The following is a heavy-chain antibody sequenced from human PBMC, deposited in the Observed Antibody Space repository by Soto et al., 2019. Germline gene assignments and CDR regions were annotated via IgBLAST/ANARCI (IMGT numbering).Heavy chain of an antibody. D-gene: IGHD1-26*01. CDR1: GGSISSSSYY. CDR3: ARHAVGATTYYYYGMDV. V-gene: IGHV4-39*01. CDR2: IYYSGST. Sequence: TLSLTCTVSGGSISSSSYYWGWIRQPPGKGLEWIGSIYYSGSTYYNPSLKSRVTISVDTSKNQFSLKLSSVTAADTAVYYCARHAVGATTYYYYGMDVWGQGT. J-gene: IGHJ6*02.